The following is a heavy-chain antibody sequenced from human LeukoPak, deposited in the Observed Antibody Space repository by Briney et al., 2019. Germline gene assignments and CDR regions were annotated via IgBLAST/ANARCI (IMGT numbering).Heavy chain of an antibody. CDR3: SRSLDY. CDR2: INQDGSEG. Sequence: GGSLRLSCAASGFTFSDYWMDCVRLAPGKGMEWVANINQDGSEGYSADSVKGRFTISRDNAKNSLYLQMNRLRTEDTAVYYCSRSLDYWGQGALVTVSS. CDR1: GFTFSDYW. J-gene: IGHJ4*02. V-gene: IGHV3-7*01.